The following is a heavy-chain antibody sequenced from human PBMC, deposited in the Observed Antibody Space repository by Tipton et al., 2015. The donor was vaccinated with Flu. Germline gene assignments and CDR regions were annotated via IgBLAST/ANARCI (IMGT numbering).Heavy chain of an antibody. V-gene: IGHV4-39*01. CDR2: ILYSGNS. CDR3: VRPPRYSSGWGRYFDL. D-gene: IGHD6-19*01. J-gene: IGHJ2*01. CDR1: GGSISRSMYY. Sequence: TLSLTCSVSGGSISRSMYYWGWIRQPPGKGLEWIGNILYSGNSYSNPSLKSRVAISVDTSKNEVSLRLNSLTAADTAIYFCVRPPRYSSGWGRYFDLWGRGTLVTVS.